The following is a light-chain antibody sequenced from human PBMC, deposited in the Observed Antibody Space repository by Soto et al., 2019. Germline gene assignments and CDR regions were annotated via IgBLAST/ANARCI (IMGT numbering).Light chain of an antibody. CDR2: DAS. J-gene: IGKJ1*01. Sequence: DIQMTQSPSSLSASVGDRFTIACRASQNIDSYLNWYQQRPGKAPKLLIHDASSLQSGVPSRFSGSGSGTDFALTINSLQPEDFATIYCQQTYSTPWTFGQGTKVDIK. CDR1: QNIDSY. CDR3: QQTYSTPWT. V-gene: IGKV1-39*01.